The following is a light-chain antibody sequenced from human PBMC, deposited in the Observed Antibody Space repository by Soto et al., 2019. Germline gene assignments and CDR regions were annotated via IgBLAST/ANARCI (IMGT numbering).Light chain of an antibody. CDR2: AAS. CDR3: QQTFSTPIT. J-gene: IGKJ5*01. CDR1: QTVRTY. V-gene: IGKV1-39*01. Sequence: DIQMTQSPSSLSASVGDRVTITCRASQTVRTYLNWYQQKPGKAPTLLVYAASTLESAVPPRFSGAGSETVFTLTINGLQPEDFATYYCQQTFSTPITFGQGTRLE.